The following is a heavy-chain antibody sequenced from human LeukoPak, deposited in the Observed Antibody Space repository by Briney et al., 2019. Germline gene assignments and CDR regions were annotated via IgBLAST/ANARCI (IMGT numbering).Heavy chain of an antibody. D-gene: IGHD2-2*01. V-gene: IGHV1-69*04. J-gene: IGHJ4*02. CDR3: ASGYCSSTSFSH. CDR1: GGTFNNYA. CDR2: IIPILGIA. Sequence: SVTVSFTASGGTFNNYAISWVRQAPGQGLEWMGRIIPILGIANYAQKFQGRVTITADKSTSTAYTELSSLRSEDTAVYYCASGYCSSTSFSHWGQGTLVTVSS.